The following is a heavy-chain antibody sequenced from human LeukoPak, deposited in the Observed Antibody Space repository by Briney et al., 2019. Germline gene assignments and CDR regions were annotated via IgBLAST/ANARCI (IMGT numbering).Heavy chain of an antibody. V-gene: IGHV3-49*03. D-gene: IGHD2/OR15-2a*01. Sequence: GGSLRLSCAASGFTFSDSTMSWYRQAPGKGLEWVGFVRRKVYGGTTEYAASVKGRFTISRGDSKSIAYLQMDSLKTEDTAVYYCTRGQGLYHWGQGTPVTVSS. J-gene: IGHJ4*02. CDR3: TRGQGLYH. CDR1: GFTFSDST. CDR2: VRRKVYGGTT.